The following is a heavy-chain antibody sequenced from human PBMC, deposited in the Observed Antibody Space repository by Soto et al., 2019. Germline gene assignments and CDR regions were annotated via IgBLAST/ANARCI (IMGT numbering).Heavy chain of an antibody. Sequence: PSETLSLTCAVYGGSFSGYYWSWIRQPPGKGLEWIGEINHSGSTNYNPSLKSRVTISVDTSKNQFSLKLSSVTAADTAVYYCARLRTVLRYFDWLLRGPIFDYWGQGTLVTVSS. CDR3: ARLRTVLRYFDWLLRGPIFDY. CDR2: INHSGST. D-gene: IGHD3-9*01. CDR1: GGSFSGYY. J-gene: IGHJ4*02. V-gene: IGHV4-34*01.